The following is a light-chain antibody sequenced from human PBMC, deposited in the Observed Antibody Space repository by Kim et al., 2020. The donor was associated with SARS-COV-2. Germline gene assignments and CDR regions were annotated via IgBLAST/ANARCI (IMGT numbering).Light chain of an antibody. CDR3: SSYTSSSTVV. V-gene: IGLV2-14*03. J-gene: IGLJ2*01. CDR2: DVS. Sequence: GQSHTISCSGTSSDVGGYNYVSWYQQHPGKAPKLMIYDVSNRPSGVSNRFSGSKSGNTASLTISGLQAEDEADYYCSSYTSSSTVVFGGGTKLTVL. CDR1: SSDVGGYNY.